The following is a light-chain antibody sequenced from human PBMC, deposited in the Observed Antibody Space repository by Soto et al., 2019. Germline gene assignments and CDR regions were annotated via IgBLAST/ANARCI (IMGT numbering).Light chain of an antibody. CDR3: QQYVASHPIT. J-gene: IGKJ5*01. CDR1: QSVGSY. CDR2: VAS. V-gene: IGKV3-20*01. Sequence: EIVLTQSPGTLSLSPGQRATLSCRASQSVGSYLAWYQQKPGQPPRLLISVASNRATGIPARFSGSGSGPEFTLTISRVEPEDFAVYDCQQYVASHPITFGQGTRLDIK.